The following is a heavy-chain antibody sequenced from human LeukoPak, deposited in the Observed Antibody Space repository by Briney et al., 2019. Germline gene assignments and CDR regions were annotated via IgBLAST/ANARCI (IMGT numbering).Heavy chain of an antibody. CDR2: INHSGST. CDR1: GGSFSGYY. D-gene: IGHD3-10*01. CDR3: ARALTYYYGSGSYPGLNWFDP. Sequence: ETLSLTCAVYGGSFSGYYWSWIRQPPGMGLVWIGEINHSGSTNYNPSLKSRVTISVDTSKNQFSLKLSSVTAADTAVYYCARALTYYYGSGSYPGLNWFDPWGQGTLVTVSS. J-gene: IGHJ5*02. V-gene: IGHV4-34*01.